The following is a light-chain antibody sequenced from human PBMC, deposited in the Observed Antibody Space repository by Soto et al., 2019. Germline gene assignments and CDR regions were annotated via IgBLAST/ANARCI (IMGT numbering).Light chain of an antibody. CDR2: EVS. J-gene: IGLJ1*01. Sequence: QSALTQTASVSGSPGQSITISCTGTSSDVGGYDYVSWYQHHPGKAPKLTISEVSNRPSGVSNRFSGSKSGNTASLTISGLQAEDEAEYYCSSYTSSSTDVFGTGTKLTVL. CDR3: SSYTSSSTDV. V-gene: IGLV2-14*01. CDR1: SSDVGGYDY.